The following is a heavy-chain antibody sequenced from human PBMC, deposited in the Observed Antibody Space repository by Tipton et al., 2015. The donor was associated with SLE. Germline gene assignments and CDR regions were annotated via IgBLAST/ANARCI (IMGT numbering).Heavy chain of an antibody. J-gene: IGHJ6*02. Sequence: TLSLTCTVSGGSISSYYWSWIRQPPGKGLEWIGYMFYSGSTHYNPSLKSRVTISLDTSKNQFSLNLRSVTAADTAVYYCARQYSDYDYYYGMDVWGQGTTVTVSS. CDR2: MFYSGST. CDR1: GGSISSYY. CDR3: ARQYSDYDYYYGMDV. V-gene: IGHV4-59*01. D-gene: IGHD4-17*01.